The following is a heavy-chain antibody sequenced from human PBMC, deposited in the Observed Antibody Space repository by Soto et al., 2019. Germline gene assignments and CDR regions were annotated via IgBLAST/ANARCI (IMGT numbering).Heavy chain of an antibody. J-gene: IGHJ6*04. Sequence: EVQLLESGGGLVQPGGSLRLSCVASGFTFSNYAMSWVRQAPGKGLEWVAAIRGSATTTYYADSVKGRFTISRDNSKNSLCLQMNSLRVEDTAIYYCAKDILEGAPGMDVWGKGPTVTVSS. D-gene: IGHD2-21*01. V-gene: IGHV3-23*01. CDR3: AKDILEGAPGMDV. CDR2: IRGSATTT. CDR1: GFTFSNYA.